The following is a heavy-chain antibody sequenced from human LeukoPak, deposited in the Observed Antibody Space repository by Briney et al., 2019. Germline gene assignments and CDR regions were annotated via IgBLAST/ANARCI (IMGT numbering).Heavy chain of an antibody. Sequence: SETLSLTCTVSGYSISSGYYWGWIRQPPGKGLEWIGSIYHSGSTYYNPSLKSRVTISVDTSKNQFSLKLSSVTAADTAVYYCARGVVIAPQTFDYWGQGTLVTVSS. CDR2: IYHSGST. CDR1: GYSISSGYY. D-gene: IGHD2-21*01. J-gene: IGHJ4*02. CDR3: ARGVVIAPQTFDY. V-gene: IGHV4-38-2*02.